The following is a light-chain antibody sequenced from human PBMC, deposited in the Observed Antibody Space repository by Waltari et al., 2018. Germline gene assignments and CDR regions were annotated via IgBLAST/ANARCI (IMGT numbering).Light chain of an antibody. CDR2: DVK. J-gene: IGLJ2*01. Sequence: QSVLTQPASVSGSPGQSITISCTGTRGDVGGYDYVSWYQQQPGKAPKLMIYDVKNRPSGVSNLFSGSKSGDTAPLTISGLQAEDEADYYCSSYAVTATLLFGGGTTLTVL. V-gene: IGLV2-14*03. CDR1: RGDVGGYDY. CDR3: SSYAVTATLL.